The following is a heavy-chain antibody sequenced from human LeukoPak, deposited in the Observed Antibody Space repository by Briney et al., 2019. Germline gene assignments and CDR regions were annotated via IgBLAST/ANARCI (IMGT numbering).Heavy chain of an antibody. D-gene: IGHD3-22*01. CDR2: INPSGGST. CDR1: GYTFTSYY. CDR3: ARDGDYYDSSGYSPIEWFDP. Sequence: ASVKVSCKASGYTFTSYYMHWVRQAPGQGLEWMGIINPSGGSTSYAQKFQGRVTMTRDTSTSTVYMELSSLRSDDTAGYYCARDGDYYDSSGYSPIEWFDPWGQGTLVTVSS. J-gene: IGHJ5*02. V-gene: IGHV1-46*01.